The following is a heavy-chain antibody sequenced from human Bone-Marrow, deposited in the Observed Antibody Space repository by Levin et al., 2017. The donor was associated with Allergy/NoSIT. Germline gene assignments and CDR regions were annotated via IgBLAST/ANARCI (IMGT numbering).Heavy chain of an antibody. CDR3: ARDVRYSSSSGYYFDY. D-gene: IGHD6-6*01. V-gene: IGHV3-72*01. Sequence: PGGSLRLSCAASGFTFSDHYMDWVRQAPGKGLEWVGRTRNKANSYTTEYAASVKGRFTISRDDSKNSLYLQMNSLKTEDTAVYYCARDVRYSSSSGYYFDYWGQGTLVTVSS. J-gene: IGHJ4*02. CDR2: TRNKANSYTT. CDR1: GFTFSDHY.